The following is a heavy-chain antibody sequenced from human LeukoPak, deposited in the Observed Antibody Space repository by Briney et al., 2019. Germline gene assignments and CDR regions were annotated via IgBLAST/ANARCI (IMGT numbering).Heavy chain of an antibody. CDR3: ARDMTTVVYYYYMDV. CDR1: GYTFTGYY. V-gene: IGHV1-2*02. Sequence: ASVKVSCKASGYTFTGYYMHRVRQAPGQGLEWMGWINPNSGGTNYAQKFQGRVTMTRDTSSTTAYMELSRLRSDDTAVYYCARDMTTVVYYYYMDVWGKGTTVTVSS. D-gene: IGHD4-23*01. CDR2: INPNSGGT. J-gene: IGHJ6*03.